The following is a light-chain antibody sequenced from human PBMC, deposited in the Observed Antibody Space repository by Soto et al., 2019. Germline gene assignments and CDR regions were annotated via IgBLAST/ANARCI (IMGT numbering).Light chain of an antibody. J-gene: IGLJ1*01. CDR2: AVS. Sequence: QSALTQPRSVSGSPGQSVTISCTGTSSDVGTYIYVSWYQQHPGKAPKLMIYAVSQRPSGVPDRFSGSKSGNTASLTISGLQAEDEADYYCCSYAGSYSYVFGTGTKLTVL. CDR3: CSYAGSYSYV. V-gene: IGLV2-11*01. CDR1: SSDVGTYIY.